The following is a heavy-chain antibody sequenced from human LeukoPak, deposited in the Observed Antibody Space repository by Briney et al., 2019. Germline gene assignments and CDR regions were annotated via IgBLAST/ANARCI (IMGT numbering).Heavy chain of an antibody. J-gene: IGHJ4*02. CDR1: SGSFSYYY. V-gene: IGHV4-59*01. Sequence: SETLSLTCTVSSGSFSYYYWSWIRQPPGKGLEWIGYMYYSGNTNYNPSLKSRLTTSLDTSKNQFSLKLSSVTAADTAVYYCARGKYYFDYWGQGTLVTVSS. CDR2: MYYSGNT. CDR3: ARGKYYFDY.